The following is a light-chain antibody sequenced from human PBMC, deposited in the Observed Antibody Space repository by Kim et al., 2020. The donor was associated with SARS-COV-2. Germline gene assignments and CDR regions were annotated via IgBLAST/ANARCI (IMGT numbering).Light chain of an antibody. V-gene: IGKV3-11*01. CDR1: QSVSSN. J-gene: IGKJ2*01. Sequence: SLSPGERATLSCRAGQSVSSNLVWYQQKPGQAPRLLIYDASKRAAGIPARFSGSGSGTDFTLTISSLEPEDFAVYYCQQRSNWRYTFGQGTKLEIK. CDR3: QQRSNWRYT. CDR2: DAS.